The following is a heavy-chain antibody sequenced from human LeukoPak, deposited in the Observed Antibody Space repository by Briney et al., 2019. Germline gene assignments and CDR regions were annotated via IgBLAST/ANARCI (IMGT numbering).Heavy chain of an antibody. CDR2: ISWNSGSI. CDR3: AKDKGSSSWYVFDY. J-gene: IGHJ4*02. V-gene: IGHV3-9*01. Sequence: GGSLRLSCAASGFTFDDYAMHWVRQAPGTGLEWVSGISWNSGSIGYADSVKGRFTISRDNAKNSLYLQMNSLRAEDTALYYCAKDKGSSSWYVFDYWGQGTLVTVSS. D-gene: IGHD6-13*01. CDR1: GFTFDDYA.